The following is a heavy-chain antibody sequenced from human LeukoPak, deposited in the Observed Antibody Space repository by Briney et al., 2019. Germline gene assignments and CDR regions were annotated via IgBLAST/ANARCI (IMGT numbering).Heavy chain of an antibody. CDR2: IYSGDTT. V-gene: IGHV3-53*01. D-gene: IGHD1-26*01. Sequence: GGSLRLSCAASGFTVSSYYMSWVRHARAKGLVPGSAIYSGDTTYYADSVKGRFTVSRDNSKNTLYLQMDSLRAEDTAVYYCARDRNRGSYFLDYWGQGTLVIVSS. CDR1: GFTVSSYY. J-gene: IGHJ4*02. CDR3: ARDRNRGSYFLDY.